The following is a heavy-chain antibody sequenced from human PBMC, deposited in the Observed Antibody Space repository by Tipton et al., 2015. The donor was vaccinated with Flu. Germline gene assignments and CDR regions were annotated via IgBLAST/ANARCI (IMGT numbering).Heavy chain of an antibody. J-gene: IGHJ5*02. Sequence: TLSLTCSVSGYPVGDDYFWGWIRQPPGKGLEWIGNAHHTGSPYYNPSLRSRVTIGVDRAKNQFSLRLTSVTAADTAVYYCARREYSNYVSEPKSWFDPWGQGTLVTVSS. CDR2: AHHTGSP. D-gene: IGHD6-6*01. CDR3: ARREYSNYVSEPKSWFDP. CDR1: GYPVGDDYF. V-gene: IGHV4-38-2*01.